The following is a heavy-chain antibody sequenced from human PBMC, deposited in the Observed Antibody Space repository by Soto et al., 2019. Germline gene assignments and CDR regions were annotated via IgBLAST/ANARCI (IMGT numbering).Heavy chain of an antibody. D-gene: IGHD5-18*01. CDR1: GGSFSGYY. CDR3: ARGWGTAYYDY. CDR2: INHSGST. V-gene: IGHV4-34*01. J-gene: IGHJ4*02. Sequence: KPSETLSLTCAVYGGSFSGYYCSWIRQPPGPGLEWIGEINHSGSTNYNPSLKSRFTISVDTSKNQFSLKLSSVTAADTAVYDCARGWGTAYYDYGGQGTRSTVSS.